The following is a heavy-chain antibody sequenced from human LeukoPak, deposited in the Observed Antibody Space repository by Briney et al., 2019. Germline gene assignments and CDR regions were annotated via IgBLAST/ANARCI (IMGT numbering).Heavy chain of an antibody. CDR3: ARTLLPAVKGAFDI. Sequence: SETLSLTCTVSGVSISTIGYYWGWIRQPPGKGLEWIGSIYYSGITYYNPSLKSRVTISVDTSKNQFSLNLGSVSAADTAVYYCARTLLPAVKGAFDIWGQGTMVTVSS. D-gene: IGHD3-22*01. V-gene: IGHV4-39*07. CDR1: GVSISTIGYY. J-gene: IGHJ3*02. CDR2: IYYSGIT.